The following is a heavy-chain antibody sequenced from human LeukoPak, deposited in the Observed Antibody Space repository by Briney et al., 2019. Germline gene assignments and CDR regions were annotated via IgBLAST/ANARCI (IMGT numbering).Heavy chain of an antibody. CDR3: ARSYTGYDL. J-gene: IGHJ4*02. Sequence: PGGSLRLSCVASGFTFSSYSMNWVRQAPGKGLDRISGINSDSSAIYYADSVKGRFTISRDNAKNSLYLQMNSLRAEDTAVYYCARSYTGYDLWGQGTLVTVSS. CDR1: GFTFSSYS. V-gene: IGHV3-48*01. CDR2: INSDSSAI. D-gene: IGHD5-12*01.